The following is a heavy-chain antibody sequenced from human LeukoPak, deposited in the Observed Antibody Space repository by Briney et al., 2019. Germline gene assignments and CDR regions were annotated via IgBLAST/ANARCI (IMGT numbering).Heavy chain of an antibody. CDR1: GFTFSNYV. J-gene: IGHJ5*02. CDR2: IGARGETT. V-gene: IGHV3-23*01. Sequence: GGSLRLSCVASGFTFSNYVMNWVRQAPGKGLEWVSTIGARGETTDYAASVRGRFTISRDNSKNTLYVQMNSLRADDTAIYYCAKYVTTGSARYFDPWGQGTLVTVSS. CDR3: AKYVTTGSARYFDP. D-gene: IGHD1-1*01.